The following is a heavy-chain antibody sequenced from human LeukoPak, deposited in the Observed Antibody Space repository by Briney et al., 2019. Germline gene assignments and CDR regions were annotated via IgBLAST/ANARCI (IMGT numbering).Heavy chain of an antibody. J-gene: IGHJ4*02. CDR3: AKAIDGYNGNPYFDY. CDR1: GFTFDDYA. D-gene: IGHD5-24*01. V-gene: IGHV3-9*01. Sequence: AGGSLRLSCAASGFTFDDYAMHWVRQAPGKGLEWVSGISWNSGSIGYADSVKGRFTISRDNAKNSLYLQMNSLRAEDTALYYCAKAIDGYNGNPYFDYWGQGTLVTVSS. CDR2: ISWNSGSI.